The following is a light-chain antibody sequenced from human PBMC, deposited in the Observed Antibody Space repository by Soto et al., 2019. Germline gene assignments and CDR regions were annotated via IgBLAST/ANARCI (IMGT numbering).Light chain of an antibody. CDR1: QSVRSH. CDR2: GAS. CDR3: QQYNDWPRT. V-gene: IGKV3-15*01. Sequence: EVGMTQSPATLSVSPGERVTLSCRASQSVRSHLAWYQQKPGQAPSLLIFGASTRATGVPDRFSGGESGTEFTLTISSLQSEDVAVYFCQQYNDWPRTFGGGTRVEIK. J-gene: IGKJ4*01.